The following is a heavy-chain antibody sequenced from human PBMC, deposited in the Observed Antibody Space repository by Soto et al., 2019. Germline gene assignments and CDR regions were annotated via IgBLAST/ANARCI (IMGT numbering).Heavy chain of an antibody. CDR1: GGSFSGYF. CDR3: ARGLAYDRPITVAEPFDS. J-gene: IGHJ4*02. D-gene: IGHD6-19*01. Sequence: QVQLQQWGAGLLKASETLSLTCVVSGGSFSGYFWTWIRQSPGRGLEWIGEISHSGSRNYNPAFQSRVILSVHSFKNPGPLKLSSVTAADSATYFCARGLAYDRPITVAEPFDSWGQGTLVTVSS. CDR2: ISHSGSR. V-gene: IGHV4-34*02.